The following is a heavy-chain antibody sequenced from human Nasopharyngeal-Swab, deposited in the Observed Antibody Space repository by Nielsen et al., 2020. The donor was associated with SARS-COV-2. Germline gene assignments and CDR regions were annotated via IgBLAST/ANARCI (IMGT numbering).Heavy chain of an antibody. J-gene: IGHJ4*02. Sequence: GESLKISCAASGFTFDIYTVNWVRQAPGRGLEWVSAISSTGDYIYYAASVKGRFTISRDNAKNSLYLQMSTLRAEDTAVYYCVRDTPAMFAYWGQGTLVTVSS. V-gene: IGHV3-21*01. CDR3: VRDTPAMFAY. CDR1: GFTFDIYT. CDR2: ISSTGDYI.